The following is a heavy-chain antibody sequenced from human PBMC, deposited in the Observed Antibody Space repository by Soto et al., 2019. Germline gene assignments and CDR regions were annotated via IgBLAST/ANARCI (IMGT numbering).Heavy chain of an antibody. CDR2: ISGDGGTT. D-gene: IGHD2-2*01. J-gene: IGHJ4*02. V-gene: IGHV3-23*01. CDR3: AKKRVLVPAMYHFDY. Sequence: GSLRLSCAASGFTFSSYAMNWVRQAPGKGLEWVSIISGDGGTTSYADSVKGRFTISRDNSKNTLYLQMNSLRAEDTAVYYCAKKRVLVPAMYHFDYWGQGTLVTVSS. CDR1: GFTFSSYA.